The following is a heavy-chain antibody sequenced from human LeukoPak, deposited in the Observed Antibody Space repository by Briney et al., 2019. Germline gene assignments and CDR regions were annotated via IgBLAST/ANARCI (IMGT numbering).Heavy chain of an antibody. CDR2: ISAYNGNT. CDR1: GYTFTSYG. J-gene: IGHJ3*02. D-gene: IGHD6-13*01. CDR3: ARDSPTLAAAGTGWAFDI. Sequence: ASVKVSCKASGYTFTSYGISWVRQAPGQGLEWMGWISAYNGNTNYAQKLQGRVTMTTDTSTSTAYMELRSLRSDDTAVYYCARDSPTLAAAGTGWAFDIWGQGTMVTVSS. V-gene: IGHV1-18*01.